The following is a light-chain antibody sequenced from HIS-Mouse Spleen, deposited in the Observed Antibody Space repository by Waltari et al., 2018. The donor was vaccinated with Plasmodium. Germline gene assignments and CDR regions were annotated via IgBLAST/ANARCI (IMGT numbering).Light chain of an antibody. CDR1: QSISSW. CDR3: QQYNSYWT. J-gene: IGKJ1*01. CDR2: KAS. V-gene: IGKV1-5*03. Sequence: DIQMTQSHSPLSASVGDRVTITCRASQSISSWLAWYQQKPGKAPKLLIYKASSLESGVPSRFSGSGSGTEFTLTISSLQPDDFATYYCQQYNSYWTFGQGTKVEIK.